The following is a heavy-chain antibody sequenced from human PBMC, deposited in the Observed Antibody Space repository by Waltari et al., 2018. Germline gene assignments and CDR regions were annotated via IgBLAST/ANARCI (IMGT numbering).Heavy chain of an antibody. Sequence: QVQLQESGPGLVKPSETLSLTCTISGGSISRHYWSWIRQPPGKGLEWIGYIYYSGSTNYNPYLKSRVAISMDTSKKQFSLKVNSVTAADTAVYYCARLCSGGACRNWFDPWGPGTLVTVSS. CDR2: IYYSGST. D-gene: IGHD2-15*01. V-gene: IGHV4-59*11. J-gene: IGHJ5*02. CDR1: GGSISRHY. CDR3: ARLCSGGACRNWFDP.